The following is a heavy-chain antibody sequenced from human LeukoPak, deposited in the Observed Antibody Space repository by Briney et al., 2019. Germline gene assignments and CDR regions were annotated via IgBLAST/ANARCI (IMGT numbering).Heavy chain of an antibody. Sequence: GGSLRLSCAASGFTFSSYGMHWVRQAPGEGLEWVAVILYDGSHSYYGDSVKGRFTISRDNSKNTLYLQMNSLRAEDTAIYYCAKNGDRGAYCSGGTCYPYYYYYMDVWGKGTTVTIS. V-gene: IGHV3-30*18. J-gene: IGHJ6*03. CDR1: GFTFSSYG. CDR2: ILYDGSHS. D-gene: IGHD2-15*01. CDR3: AKNGDRGAYCSGGTCYPYYYYYMDV.